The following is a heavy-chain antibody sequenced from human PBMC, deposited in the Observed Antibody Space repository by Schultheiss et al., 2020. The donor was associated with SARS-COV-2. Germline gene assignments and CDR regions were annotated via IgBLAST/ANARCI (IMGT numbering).Heavy chain of an antibody. J-gene: IGHJ4*02. CDR1: GFTFSSYG. CDR3: ARAGGYCSGGSCYVIGYFDY. Sequence: GESLKISCAASGFTFSSYGMHWVRQAPGKGLEWVAVIWYDGSNKYYADSVKGRFTISRDNSKNTLYLQMNSLRAEDTAVYYCARAGGYCSGGSCYVIGYFDYWGQGTLVTVSS. V-gene: IGHV3-33*01. D-gene: IGHD2-15*01. CDR2: IWYDGSNK.